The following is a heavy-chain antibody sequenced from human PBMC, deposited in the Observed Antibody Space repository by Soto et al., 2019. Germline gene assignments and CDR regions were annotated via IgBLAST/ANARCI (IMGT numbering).Heavy chain of an antibody. Sequence: SETLSLTCTVSGGSISSSSYYWGWIRQPPGKGLEWIGSIYYSGSTYYNPSLKSRVTISVDTSKNQFSLKLSSVTAADTAVYYCARRVSGDYAGSYYFDYWGQGTLVTVSS. CDR2: IYYSGST. D-gene: IGHD4-17*01. CDR3: ARRVSGDYAGSYYFDY. J-gene: IGHJ4*02. CDR1: GGSISSSSYY. V-gene: IGHV4-39*01.